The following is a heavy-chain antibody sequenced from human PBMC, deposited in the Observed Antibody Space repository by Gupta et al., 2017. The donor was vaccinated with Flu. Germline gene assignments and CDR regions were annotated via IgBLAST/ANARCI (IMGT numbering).Heavy chain of an antibody. CDR2: ISYDESHK. J-gene: IGHJ4*02. Sequence: RQAPGKGLEWVAVISYDESHKYYADSVKGRFTISRDNSKNTLYLQMNSLRADDTAVYYCAKGGNGDYLVPIDYWGQGTLVTVSS. CDR3: AKGGNGDYLVPIDY. D-gene: IGHD4-17*01. V-gene: IGHV3-30*18.